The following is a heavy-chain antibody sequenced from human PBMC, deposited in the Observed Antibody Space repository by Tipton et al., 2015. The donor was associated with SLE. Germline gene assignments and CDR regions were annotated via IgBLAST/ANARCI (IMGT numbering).Heavy chain of an antibody. CDR1: GGSISAYY. CDR2: ISHTGST. D-gene: IGHD6-6*01. Sequence: TLSLTCTVSGGSISAYYWSWIRQPPGKGLEWIGEISHTGSTNFNPSLKSRVAISADTSKRQFSLKLSSVTAADTAVYYCATFFGHSSASPDALDIWGQGTMVTVSS. J-gene: IGHJ3*02. V-gene: IGHV4-34*01. CDR3: ATFFGHSSASPDALDI.